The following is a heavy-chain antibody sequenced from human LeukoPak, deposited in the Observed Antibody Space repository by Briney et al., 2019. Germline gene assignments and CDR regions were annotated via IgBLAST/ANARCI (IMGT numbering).Heavy chain of an antibody. CDR2: TYFRSKWYG. D-gene: IGHD4-17*01. J-gene: IGHJ4*02. V-gene: IGHV6-1*01. CDR1: GDSVSSNNAA. Sequence: SQTLSLTCAISGDSVSSNNAAWNWIRQSPSKGLEWLGRTYFRSKWYGDYALSVQSRINIIPDTSRNQFSLHLNSVTPEDTSVYFCARDTVTLMCDYWGPGTLVTVSS. CDR3: ARDTVTLMCDY.